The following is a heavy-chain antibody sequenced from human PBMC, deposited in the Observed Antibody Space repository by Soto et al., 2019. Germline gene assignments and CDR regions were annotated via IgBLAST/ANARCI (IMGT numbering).Heavy chain of an antibody. J-gene: IGHJ5*02. CDR1: GYSFTSCW. V-gene: IGHV5-51*01. CDR2: IYPGDSDT. D-gene: IGHD2-2*02. CDR3: ARRTHCSSTSCYRGPSNWFDP. Sequence: GESLKISCKGSGYSFTSCWIGWVRQMPGKGLEWMGIIYPGDSDTRYSPSFQGQVTISADQSISTAYLQWGSLKASDTAMYYCARRTHCSSTSCYRGPSNWFDPWGQGTLVTVSS.